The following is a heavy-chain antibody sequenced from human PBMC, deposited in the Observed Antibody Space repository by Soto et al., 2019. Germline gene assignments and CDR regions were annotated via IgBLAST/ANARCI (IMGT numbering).Heavy chain of an antibody. CDR3: ARDDVSMVMTFLDY. Sequence: GGSLRLSCAASGFPFNNYAMHWVRQAPGKGLEWVAVIWHDGSNEHYADSVKGRFRIARDNSNNTLYLQMNSLRGEDTALYYCARDDVSMVMTFLDYWGLGTLVTVSS. J-gene: IGHJ4*02. CDR2: IWHDGSNE. D-gene: IGHD3-16*01. V-gene: IGHV3-33*01. CDR1: GFPFNNYA.